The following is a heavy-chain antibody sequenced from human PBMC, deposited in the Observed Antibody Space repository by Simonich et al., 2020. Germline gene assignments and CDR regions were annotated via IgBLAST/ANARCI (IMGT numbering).Heavy chain of an antibody. CDR2: ISDDGSNK. Sequence: QVQLVESGGGVVQPGRSLRLSCAASGITFSSYAMTWVRQAPGKGLEWVEVISDDGSNKYYADSVKGRFTISRDNSKNTLYLQMNSLRAEDTAVYDCARDHLDSGSYYFDYWGQGTLVTVSS. V-gene: IGHV3-30*07. CDR3: ARDHLDSGSYYFDY. J-gene: IGHJ4*02. D-gene: IGHD1-26*01. CDR1: GITFSSYA.